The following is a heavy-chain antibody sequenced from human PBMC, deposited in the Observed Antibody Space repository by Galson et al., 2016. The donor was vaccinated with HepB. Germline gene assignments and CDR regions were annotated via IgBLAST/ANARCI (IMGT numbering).Heavy chain of an antibody. D-gene: IGHD3-3*01. J-gene: IGHJ4*02. CDR3: ARWAIFGVIINY. CDR2: ISYSGTA. V-gene: IGHV4-59*08. Sequence: SETLSLTCSVSGVAVRTNYWSWVRHLPGKGLEWLGYISYSGTADYNPSLKSRVSISMDKSKNQVSLKLNSMTAADTALYYCARWAIFGVIINYWGQGTLVAVSS. CDR1: GVAVRTNY.